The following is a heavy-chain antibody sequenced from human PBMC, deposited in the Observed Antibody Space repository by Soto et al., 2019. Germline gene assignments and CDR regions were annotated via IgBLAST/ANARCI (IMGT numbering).Heavy chain of an antibody. J-gene: IGHJ4*02. CDR3: ARCLDYYDSSGPPDY. CDR1: GYTFTSYG. CDR2: ISAYNGNT. D-gene: IGHD3-22*01. V-gene: IGHV1-18*04. Sequence: QVQLVQSGAEVKKPGASVKVSCKASGYTFTSYGISWVRQAPGQGLEWMGWISAYNGNTNYAQKLQGRVTMTPDTSTSTAYMELRSLRSDDTAVYYCARCLDYYDSSGPPDYWGQGTLVTVSS.